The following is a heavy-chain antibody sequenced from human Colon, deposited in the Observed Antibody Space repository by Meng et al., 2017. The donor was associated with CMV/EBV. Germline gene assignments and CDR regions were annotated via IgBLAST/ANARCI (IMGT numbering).Heavy chain of an antibody. Sequence: GESLKISCAASGFSFDYHGMSWVRQVPGKGLEWVSGINWNGVSTDYADSVKGRFTISRDNAKNSLYLQMNSLRAEDTALYYCARDPRVRGSSSSRGFDPWGQGTLVTVSS. CDR3: ARDPRVRGSSSSRGFDP. CDR2: INWNGVST. D-gene: IGHD6-6*01. J-gene: IGHJ5*02. CDR1: GFSFDYHG. V-gene: IGHV3-20*04.